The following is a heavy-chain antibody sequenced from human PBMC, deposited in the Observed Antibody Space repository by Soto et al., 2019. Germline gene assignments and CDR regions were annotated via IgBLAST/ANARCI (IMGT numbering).Heavy chain of an antibody. CDR2: ISYDGSNK. CDR3: AKDHSVAYCGGDCYSDPDY. J-gene: IGHJ4*02. Sequence: GGSLRLSCAASGFNFSSYGMHWVRQAPGKGLEWVAVISYDGSNKYYADSVKGRFTISRDNSKNTLYLQMNSLRAEDTAVYYCAKDHSVAYCGGDCYSDPDYWGQGTLVTVSS. CDR1: GFNFSSYG. V-gene: IGHV3-30*18. D-gene: IGHD2-21*02.